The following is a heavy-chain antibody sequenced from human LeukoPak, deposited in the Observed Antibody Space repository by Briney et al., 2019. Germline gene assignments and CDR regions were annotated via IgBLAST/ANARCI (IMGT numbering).Heavy chain of an antibody. CDR3: AKEAGSSGYYSDY. CDR2: ITGSGGST. CDR1: GFTFSSYA. V-gene: IGHV3-23*01. D-gene: IGHD3-22*01. J-gene: IGHJ4*02. Sequence: GGSLRLSCAASGFTFSSYAMSWVRQAPGKGLEWVSAITGSGGSTYYADSVKGRFTISRDNSKNTLYLQMNSLTTEDTAVYYCAKEAGSSGYYSDYWGQGTLVTVSS.